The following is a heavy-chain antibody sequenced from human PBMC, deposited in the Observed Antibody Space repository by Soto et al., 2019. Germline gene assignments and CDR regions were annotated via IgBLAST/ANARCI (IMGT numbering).Heavy chain of an antibody. Sequence: PGGSLRLSCAASGFTVSSNYMSWVRQAPGKGLEWVSVIYSGGSTYYADSVKGRFTISRHNSKNTLYLQMNSLRAEDTAVYYCARAFHYYDSSGYYYFDYYGMDVWGQGTTVTVSS. CDR3: ARAFHYYDSSGYYYFDYYGMDV. D-gene: IGHD3-22*01. V-gene: IGHV3-53*04. CDR2: IYSGGST. J-gene: IGHJ6*02. CDR1: GFTVSSNY.